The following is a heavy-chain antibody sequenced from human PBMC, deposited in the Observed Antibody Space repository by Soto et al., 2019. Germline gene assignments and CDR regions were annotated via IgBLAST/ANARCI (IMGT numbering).Heavy chain of an antibody. V-gene: IGHV4-30-4*01. D-gene: IGHD3-16*01. Sequence: SETLSLTCAVYGGSTSSDNYWSWIRQPPGKGLEWVGHIYYSGNTDYNPSLKSRLAISIDTSKNQFSLKLSSVTAADTAVYFCAREGGESSDGLYYFDSWGQGSLVTVSS. CDR1: GGSTSSDNY. J-gene: IGHJ4*02. CDR3: AREGGESSDGLYYFDS. CDR2: IYYSGNT.